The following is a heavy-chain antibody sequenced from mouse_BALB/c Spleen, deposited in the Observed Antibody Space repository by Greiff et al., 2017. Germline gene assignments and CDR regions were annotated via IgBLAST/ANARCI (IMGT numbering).Heavy chain of an antibody. Sequence: EVQLQQSGPGLVKPSQSLSLTCTVTGYSITSDYAWNWIRQFPGNKLEWMGYISYSGSTSYNPSLKSRISITRDTSKNQFFLQLNSVTTEDTATYYCARVDTTADYFDYWGQGTTLTVSS. CDR3: ARVDTTADYFDY. D-gene: IGHD1-2*01. V-gene: IGHV3-2*02. CDR1: GYSITSDYA. J-gene: IGHJ2*01. CDR2: ISYSGST.